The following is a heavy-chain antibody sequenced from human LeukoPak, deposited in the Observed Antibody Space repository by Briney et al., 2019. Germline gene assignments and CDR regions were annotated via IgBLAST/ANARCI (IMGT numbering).Heavy chain of an antibody. CDR3: ARGLWDFWSGYCFDY. V-gene: IGHV3-74*01. CDR1: GFTFSSYW. Sequence: GGSLRLSCAASGFTFSSYWMHWVRQTPGKGLVWVSRINSDGSSTSYADSVKGRFTISRDNAKNTLYLQMNSLRAEDTAVYYCARGLWDFWSGYCFDYWGQGTLVTVSS. CDR2: INSDGSST. D-gene: IGHD3-3*01. J-gene: IGHJ4*02.